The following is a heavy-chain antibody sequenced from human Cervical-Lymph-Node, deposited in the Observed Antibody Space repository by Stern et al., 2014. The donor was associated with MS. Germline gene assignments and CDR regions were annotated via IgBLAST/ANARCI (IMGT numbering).Heavy chain of an antibody. D-gene: IGHD1-14*01. Sequence: QLVESGAELIRPGESLKISCTGSGFKISIYWIAWVRQLPGKGLEWMGIIYPGDSEPRYIPSFQGQVTMSADKSTSTAYLQWSSLNASDTAMYFCARQTTAWASDVWGQGTLVTVSS. CDR3: ARQTTAWASDV. J-gene: IGHJ4*02. CDR2: IYPGDSEP. V-gene: IGHV5-51*01. CDR1: GFKISIYW.